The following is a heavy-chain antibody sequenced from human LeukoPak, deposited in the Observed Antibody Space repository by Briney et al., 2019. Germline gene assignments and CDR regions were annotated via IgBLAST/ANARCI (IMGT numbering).Heavy chain of an antibody. D-gene: IGHD1-26*01. Sequence: SEXXSLTCAVYGGSFSGYYWSWIRQPPGKGLEWIGEINHSGSTNYNPSLKSRVTISVDTSKNQFSLKLSSVTAADTAVYYCARVRGSYYGVRAFDIWGQGTMVTVSS. J-gene: IGHJ3*02. V-gene: IGHV4-34*01. CDR2: INHSGST. CDR1: GGSFSGYY. CDR3: ARVRGSYYGVRAFDI.